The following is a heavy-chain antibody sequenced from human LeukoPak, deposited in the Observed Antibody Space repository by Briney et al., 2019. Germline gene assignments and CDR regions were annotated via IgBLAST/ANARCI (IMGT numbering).Heavy chain of an antibody. CDR3: AGRIAAAGPNWFDP. Sequence: GASVKVSCKASGYTFTSYGISWVRQAPGQGLEWMGGIIPIFGTANYAQKFQGRVTITADESTSTAYMELSSLRSEDTAVYYCAGRIAAAGPNWFDPWGQGTLVTVSS. V-gene: IGHV1-69*13. CDR2: IIPIFGTA. D-gene: IGHD6-13*01. J-gene: IGHJ5*02. CDR1: GYTFTSYG.